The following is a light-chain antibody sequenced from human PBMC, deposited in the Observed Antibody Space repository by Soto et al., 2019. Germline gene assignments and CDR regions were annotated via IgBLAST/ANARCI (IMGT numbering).Light chain of an antibody. V-gene: IGKV1-5*03. CDR2: KAS. Sequence: DIQMTQSPSTLSGSVGDRVTITCRASQTISSWLAWYQQKPGKAPKLLIYKASTVKSGVPSRFSGSGSGTEFTLTISSLQPDDFATYYCQHYNSYSEAFGQGTKVE. CDR3: QHYNSYSEA. CDR1: QTISSW. J-gene: IGKJ1*01.